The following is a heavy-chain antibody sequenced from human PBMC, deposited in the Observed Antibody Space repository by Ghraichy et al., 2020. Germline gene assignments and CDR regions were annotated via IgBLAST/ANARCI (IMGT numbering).Heavy chain of an antibody. J-gene: IGHJ4*02. Sequence: ESLNISCGVSGGSISSSNWWCWVRQPPGRVLEWIGEFYHGGTTNYNPSLKSRVTISVDKSKNQFSLKLSTVTAADTAVYYCASIVVVVPAANYFDYWGQGTLVTVSS. CDR3: ASIVVVVPAANYFDY. D-gene: IGHD2-2*01. V-gene: IGHV4-4*02. CDR1: GGSISSSNW. CDR2: FYHGGTT.